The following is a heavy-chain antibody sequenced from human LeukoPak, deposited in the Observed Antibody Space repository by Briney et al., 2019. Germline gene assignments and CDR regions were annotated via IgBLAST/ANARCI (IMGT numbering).Heavy chain of an antibody. D-gene: IGHD7-27*01. J-gene: IGHJ4*02. CDR1: GGSISDYY. CDR3: ARAKEEYWGPKTFDY. Sequence: SETLSLTCTVSGGSISDYYWTWIRQSPGKGLEWIGYIYYSGSTNYNPSLKSRVTISVDTSKNQFSLKLSSVTAADTAVYYCARAKEEYWGPKTFDYWGQGTLVTVSS. V-gene: IGHV4-59*01. CDR2: IYYSGST.